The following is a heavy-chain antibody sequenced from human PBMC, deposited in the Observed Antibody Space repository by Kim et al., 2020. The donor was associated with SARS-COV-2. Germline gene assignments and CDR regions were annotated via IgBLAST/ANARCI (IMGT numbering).Heavy chain of an antibody. CDR1: SDSVSNGSYY. Sequence: SETLSLKCTVSSDSVSNGSYYWSWIRQPPGKGLEWNGYVYYNGVTNYNPSLNSRVTISVDTSKNQYSLNLRSVTTADTAGYFCARHQTNSGSYYESWFDP. CDR2: VYYNGVT. D-gene: IGHD1-26*01. V-gene: IGHV4-61*01. J-gene: IGHJ5*02. CDR3: ARHQTNSGSYYESWFDP.